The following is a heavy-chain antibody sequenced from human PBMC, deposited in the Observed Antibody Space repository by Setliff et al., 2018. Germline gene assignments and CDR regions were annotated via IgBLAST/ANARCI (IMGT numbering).Heavy chain of an antibody. V-gene: IGHV1-69*05. CDR3: ARGWWNYINF. CDR2: TIPMFGTT. Sequence: GASVKVSCKASGATFSSYGISWVRQAPGQGLEWMGGTIPMFGTTEYAQKFQGRLTIITDESTNTAFMQLSSLRSDDTAVYYCARGWWNYINFWGQGIQVTVSS. J-gene: IGHJ4*02. D-gene: IGHD2-15*01. CDR1: GATFSSYG.